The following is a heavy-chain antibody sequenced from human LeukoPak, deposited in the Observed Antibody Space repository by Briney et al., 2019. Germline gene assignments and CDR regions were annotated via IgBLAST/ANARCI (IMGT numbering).Heavy chain of an antibody. J-gene: IGHJ3*02. Sequence: PSETLSLTCTVPGGSISSYYWSWIRQPPGKGLEWIGYIYYSGSTNYNPSLKSRVTISVDTSKNQFSLKLSSVTAADTAVYYCARSNPYYGDYITRGAFDIWGQGTMVTVSS. D-gene: IGHD4-17*01. CDR1: GGSISSYY. V-gene: IGHV4-59*08. CDR2: IYYSGST. CDR3: ARSNPYYGDYITRGAFDI.